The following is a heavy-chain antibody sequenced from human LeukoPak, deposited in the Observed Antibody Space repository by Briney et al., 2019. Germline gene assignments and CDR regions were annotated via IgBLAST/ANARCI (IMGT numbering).Heavy chain of an antibody. V-gene: IGHV3-30*03. CDR2: ISSDASAK. CDR3: AGYYSHTSGGFDY. D-gene: IGHD3-22*01. Sequence: PGGSLRLSCAASGFNFNYYGGMHWVRQAPGKGLEWLAVISSDASAKYYADSVKGRFTVSGDISKNTVYLQMNSLRPDDTAVYYCAGYYSHTSGGFDYWGQGTLATVSS. J-gene: IGHJ4*02. CDR1: GFNFNYYG.